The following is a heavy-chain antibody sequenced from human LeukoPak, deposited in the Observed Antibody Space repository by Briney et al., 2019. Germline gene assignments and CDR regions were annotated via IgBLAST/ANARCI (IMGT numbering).Heavy chain of an antibody. CDR2: IYPGDSDT. J-gene: IGHJ4*02. CDR1: GYSFTSYW. Sequence: GESLKISCKGSGYSFTSYWIGWVRQMPGKGLEWMGIIYPGDSDTRYSPSFQGQVTISADKSLSPAYLQWSSLKASDTAMYYCASYSSGWYSGWDYWGRGTLVTVSS. V-gene: IGHV5-51*01. D-gene: IGHD6-19*01. CDR3: ASYSSGWYSGWDY.